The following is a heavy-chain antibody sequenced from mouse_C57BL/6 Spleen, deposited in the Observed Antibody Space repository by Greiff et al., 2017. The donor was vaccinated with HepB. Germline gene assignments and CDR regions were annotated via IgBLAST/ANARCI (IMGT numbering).Heavy chain of an antibody. CDR3: ASSYGSSYDWYFDV. CDR1: GYSFTDYN. D-gene: IGHD1-1*01. CDR2: INPNYGTT. J-gene: IGHJ1*03. V-gene: IGHV1-39*01. Sequence: VQLKQSGPELVKPGASVKISCKASGYSFTDYNMNWVKQSNGKSLEWIGVINPNYGTTSYNQKFKGKATLTVDQSSSTAYMQLNSLTSEDSAVYYCASSYGSSYDWYFDVWGTGTTVTVSS.